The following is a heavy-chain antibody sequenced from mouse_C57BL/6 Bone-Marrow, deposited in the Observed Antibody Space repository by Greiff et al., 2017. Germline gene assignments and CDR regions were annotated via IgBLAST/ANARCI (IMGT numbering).Heavy chain of an antibody. CDR2: ISDGGSYT. CDR1: GFTFSSYA. CDR3: ARGIYEDYFDY. D-gene: IGHD1-1*01. V-gene: IGHV5-4*03. Sequence: EVKLVESGGGLVKPGGSLKLSCAASGFTFSSYAMSWVRQTPEKRLEWVATISDGGSYTYYPDNVKGRFTISRDKAKNNLYLQMSHLKSEDTAMYYCARGIYEDYFDYWGQGTTLTVSS. J-gene: IGHJ2*01.